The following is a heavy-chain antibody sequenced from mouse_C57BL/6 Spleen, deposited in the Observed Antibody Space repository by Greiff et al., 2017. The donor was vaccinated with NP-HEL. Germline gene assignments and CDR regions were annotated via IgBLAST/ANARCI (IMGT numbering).Heavy chain of an antibody. Sequence: QVQLLQSGTGLVKPGASVNLSCTASGFTFTSYWMHWVRQRPGQGLEWIGYISRSSGGTNYNEKFKSKATMTVDKSSSTAYMQLSSLTSEDSAVYYCARNAYYYAMDYWGQGTSVTVSS. J-gene: IGHJ4*01. CDR3: ARNAYYYAMDY. V-gene: IGHV1-53*01. CDR1: GFTFTSYW. CDR2: ISRSSGGT.